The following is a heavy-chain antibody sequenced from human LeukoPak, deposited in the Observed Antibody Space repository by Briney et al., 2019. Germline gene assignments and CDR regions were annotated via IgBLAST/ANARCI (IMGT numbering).Heavy chain of an antibody. CDR1: GFTFISYA. V-gene: IGHV3-30*04. D-gene: IGHD3-16*01. J-gene: IGHJ4*02. Sequence: PGTSLRLSCAASGFTFISYAIHWVRQAPGKGLEWVAVISFHGTDTFYADSVKGRFTISRDNSKNTLYLQMNSLRAEDMAVYYCAKDGGQGADYWGQGTLVSVSS. CDR2: ISFHGTDT. CDR3: AKDGGQGADY.